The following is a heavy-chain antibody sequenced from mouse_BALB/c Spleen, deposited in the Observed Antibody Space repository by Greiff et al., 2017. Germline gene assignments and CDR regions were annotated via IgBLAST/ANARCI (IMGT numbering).Heavy chain of an antibody. CDR3: ARPFYYGSSFDY. Sequence: EVQLVESGGGLVQPGGSRKLSCAASGFTFSSFGMHWVRQAPEKGLEWVAYISSGSSTIYYADTVKGRFTISRDNPKNTLFLQMTSLRSEDTAMYYCARPFYYGSSFDYWGQGTTLTVSS. V-gene: IGHV5-17*02. CDR2: ISSGSSTI. J-gene: IGHJ2*01. D-gene: IGHD1-1*01. CDR1: GFTFSSFG.